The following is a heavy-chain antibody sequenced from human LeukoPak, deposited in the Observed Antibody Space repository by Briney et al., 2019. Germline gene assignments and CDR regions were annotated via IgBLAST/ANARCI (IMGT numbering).Heavy chain of an antibody. V-gene: IGHV3-7*01. CDR1: GFTFSDDW. Sequence: TGGSLRLSCAASGFTFSDDWMTWIRQPPGKGLEWVANIKRDGSDKHYVDSVKGRFTISRDNAENSLYLQMNSLRAEDTAVYYCARDSSPSTRGGDCSGGRCYYDAFDIWGQGTVVTVSS. D-gene: IGHD2-15*01. J-gene: IGHJ3*02. CDR2: IKRDGSDK. CDR3: ARDSSPSTRGGDCSGGRCYYDAFDI.